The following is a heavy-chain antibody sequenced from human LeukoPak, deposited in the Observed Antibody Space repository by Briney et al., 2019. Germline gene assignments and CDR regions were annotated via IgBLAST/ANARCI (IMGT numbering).Heavy chain of an antibody. D-gene: IGHD3-9*01. Sequence: PGGSLRLSCAASGFTFSSYSMNWVRQAPGKGLEWVAVISYDGSNKYYADSVKGRFTISRDNSKNTLYLQMNILRADDTAVYYCGTVNGYYPIFDYWGQETLVTVSS. CDR3: GTVNGYYPIFDY. J-gene: IGHJ4*02. CDR2: ISYDGSNK. V-gene: IGHV3-30*03. CDR1: GFTFSSYS.